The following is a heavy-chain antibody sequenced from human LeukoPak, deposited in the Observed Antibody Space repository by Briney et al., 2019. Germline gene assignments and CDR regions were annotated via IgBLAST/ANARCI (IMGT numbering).Heavy chain of an antibody. CDR2: VDATGDT. J-gene: IGHJ4*02. V-gene: IGHV3-13*04. CDR1: GFTFSTYD. D-gene: IGHD6-19*01. CDR3: ARWDSSGHSFDY. Sequence: GGSLRLSCAASGFTFSTYDMHWVRQVTGKGLEWVSTVDATGDTFYSGSVKGRFTISREDAKNSLYLQMNSLRAGDTAVYYCARWDSSGHSFDYWGQGTLVSVYS.